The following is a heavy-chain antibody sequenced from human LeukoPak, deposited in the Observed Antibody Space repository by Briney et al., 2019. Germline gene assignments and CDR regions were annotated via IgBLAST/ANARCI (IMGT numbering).Heavy chain of an antibody. V-gene: IGHV3-21*01. D-gene: IGHD1-14*01. CDR1: GFTFSSCG. J-gene: IGHJ4*02. Sequence: KSGGSLRLSCAASGFTFSSCGFNWVRQAPGKGLEWVSSIGPTGTDRYYADSVRGRFTISRDNAKNSVYLQMDSLRDEDTAVYYCATETIGRHYDYWGQGTLLTVSS. CDR2: IGPTGTDR. CDR3: ATETIGRHYDY.